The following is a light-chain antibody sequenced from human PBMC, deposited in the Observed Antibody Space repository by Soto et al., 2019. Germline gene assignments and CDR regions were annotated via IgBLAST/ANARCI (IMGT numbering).Light chain of an antibody. Sequence: QSVLTQPASVSGSPGQSITISCTGTSSDVGAYIFVSWYQQHPGKAPKLMIYAVSSRPSGVSYRFSGSKSGTTASLTISGLHAEDEADYYCSSFTTNSSYVFGTGTKLTVL. CDR2: AVS. CDR3: SSFTTNSSYV. V-gene: IGLV2-14*01. J-gene: IGLJ1*01. CDR1: SSDVGAYIF.